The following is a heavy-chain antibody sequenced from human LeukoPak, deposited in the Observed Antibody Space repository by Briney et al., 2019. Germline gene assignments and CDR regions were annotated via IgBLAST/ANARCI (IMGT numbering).Heavy chain of an antibody. CDR2: MHHSGST. Sequence: PSETLSLTCTVSGYSISSGYYWGWIRQPPGKGLEWIGSMHHSGSTYYNPSLKSRVTMSLDTSKNQFPLRLTSVTAADTAVYYCARVRLWFGDHLDDYWGQGTLVTVSS. CDR1: GYSISSGYY. CDR3: ARVRLWFGDHLDDY. J-gene: IGHJ4*02. D-gene: IGHD3-10*01. V-gene: IGHV4-38-2*02.